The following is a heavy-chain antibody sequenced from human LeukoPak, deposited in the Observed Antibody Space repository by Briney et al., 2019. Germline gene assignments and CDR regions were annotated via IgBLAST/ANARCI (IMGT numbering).Heavy chain of an antibody. Sequence: PSETLSLTCSVSDSSISSYSWSWIRQPPGKGLEWIGYIYYSGGTNYNPSLKSRVTISVDTSKNQFSLKLTSVTAADTAVYYCARGTVTRDYFDYWGQGTLVTVSS. J-gene: IGHJ4*02. CDR3: ARGTVTRDYFDY. CDR2: IYYSGGT. CDR1: DSSISSYS. V-gene: IGHV4-59*01. D-gene: IGHD4-17*01.